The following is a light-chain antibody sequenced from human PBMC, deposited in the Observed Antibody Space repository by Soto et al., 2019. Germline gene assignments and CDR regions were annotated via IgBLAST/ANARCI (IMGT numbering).Light chain of an antibody. V-gene: IGKV3D-15*01. CDR3: QQYNDWPTWT. Sequence: DIVLTQSPATLSVSPGERATLSCRASQSVNKHLAWYQHRPGQAPRLLIYDTSYRAAGIPARFSGSGSGTEFTLTISSLQSADFAVYYCQQYNDWPTWTFGQGTKVDIK. CDR2: DTS. J-gene: IGKJ1*01. CDR1: QSVNKH.